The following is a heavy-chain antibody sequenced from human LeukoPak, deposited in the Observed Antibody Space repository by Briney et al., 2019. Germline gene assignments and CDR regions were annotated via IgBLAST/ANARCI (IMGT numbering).Heavy chain of an antibody. CDR2: MNPNSGNT. Sequence: ASVKVSFKASGYTFTSYDINWVRPATGQGLEWMGWMNPNSGNTGYAQKFQGRVTMTRNTSISTAYMELSSLRSEDTAVYYCARVQPSSSWYGYYYYGMDVWGQGTTVTVPS. D-gene: IGHD6-13*01. CDR3: ARVQPSSSWYGYYYYGMDV. V-gene: IGHV1-8*01. J-gene: IGHJ6*02. CDR1: GYTFTSYD.